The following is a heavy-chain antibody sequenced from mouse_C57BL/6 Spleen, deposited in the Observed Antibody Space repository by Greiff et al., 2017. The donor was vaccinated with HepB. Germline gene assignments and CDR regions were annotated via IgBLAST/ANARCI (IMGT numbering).Heavy chain of an antibody. J-gene: IGHJ2*01. CDR1: GYTFTSYT. Sequence: QVQLQQSGAALARPGASVKMSCKASGYTFTSYTMHWVKQRPGQGLEWIGYINPSSVYNKYNQKFKDKATLTADKSSSTAYMQLSSLTSEDSAVYYCARFTTVVAYYFDYWGQGTTLTVSS. CDR3: ARFTTVVAYYFDY. D-gene: IGHD1-1*01. CDR2: INPSSVYN. V-gene: IGHV1-4*01.